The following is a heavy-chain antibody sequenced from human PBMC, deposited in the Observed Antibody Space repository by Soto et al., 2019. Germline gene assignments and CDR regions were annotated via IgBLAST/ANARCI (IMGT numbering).Heavy chain of an antibody. CDR1: GFTFSSYG. V-gene: IGHV3-30*03. Sequence: GGSLRLSCAASGFTFSSYGMHWVRQAPGKGLEWVAVISYDGSNKYYADSVKGRFTISRDNSKNTLYLQMNSLRAEDTAVYYCAIPYSYGSPWGQGTLVTVSS. CDR2: ISYDGSNK. D-gene: IGHD5-18*01. CDR3: AIPYSYGSP. J-gene: IGHJ5*02.